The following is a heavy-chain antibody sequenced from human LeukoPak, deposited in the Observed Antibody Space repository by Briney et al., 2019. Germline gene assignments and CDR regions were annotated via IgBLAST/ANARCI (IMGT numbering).Heavy chain of an antibody. Sequence: ASVTVSCKASGYTFTNYGVSWVRQASGQGLEWMGWISTYNGNTNYAHKLQGRVTMTTDTSTSAAYMELRSLRSDDTAVYYCTRENYETYSMDVWGQGTTVTVSS. V-gene: IGHV1-18*01. D-gene: IGHD3-22*01. J-gene: IGHJ6*02. CDR2: ISTYNGNT. CDR3: TRENYETYSMDV. CDR1: GYTFTNYG.